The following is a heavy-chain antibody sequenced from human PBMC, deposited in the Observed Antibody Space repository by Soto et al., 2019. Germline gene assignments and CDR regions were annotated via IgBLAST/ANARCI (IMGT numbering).Heavy chain of an antibody. CDR2: ISGSGGST. Sequence: EMQLLESGGGLVQPGGSLRLSCAASGFTFSSYAMSWDRQAPGKGLEWVSAISGSGGSTYYADSVKGRFTISRDNSKNTLYLQMNSLRAEDTAVYYCAKDTFIAAAGTWEDYWGQGTLVTVSS. CDR1: GFTFSSYA. D-gene: IGHD6-13*01. CDR3: AKDTFIAAAGTWEDY. V-gene: IGHV3-23*01. J-gene: IGHJ4*02.